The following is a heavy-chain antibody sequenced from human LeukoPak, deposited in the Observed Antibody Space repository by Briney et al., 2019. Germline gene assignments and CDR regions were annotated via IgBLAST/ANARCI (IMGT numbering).Heavy chain of an antibody. V-gene: IGHV1-69*13. Sequence: SVKVSCKASGYTFTSYGISWVRQAPGQGLEWMGGIIPIFGTANYAQKFQGRVTITADESTSTAYMELSSLRSEDTAVYYCARGTMTTVTSYYFDYWGQGTLVTVSS. J-gene: IGHJ4*02. CDR2: IIPIFGTA. CDR3: ARGTMTTVTSYYFDY. CDR1: GYTFTSYG. D-gene: IGHD4-17*01.